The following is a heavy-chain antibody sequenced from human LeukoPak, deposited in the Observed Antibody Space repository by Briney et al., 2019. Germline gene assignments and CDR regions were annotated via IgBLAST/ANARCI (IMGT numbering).Heavy chain of an antibody. CDR3: ARQRYCSNGVCYIGSFDY. J-gene: IGHJ4*02. Sequence: SETLTLTCTVSGGSISSTDDYWGWIRQPPGKGLEWVGSMYYSGSTYYNPSLKSRVTISVDTSKNQFSLQLSSVTAADTAVYYCARQRYCSNGVCYIGSFDYWGQGTLVTVSS. V-gene: IGHV4-39*01. D-gene: IGHD2-8*01. CDR2: MYYSGST. CDR1: GGSISSTDDY.